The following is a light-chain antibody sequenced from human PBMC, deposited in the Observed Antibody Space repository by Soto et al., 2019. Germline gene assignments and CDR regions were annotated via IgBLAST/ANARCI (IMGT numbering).Light chain of an antibody. V-gene: IGLV1-44*01. Sequence: QSALTQPPSASGTPGQRVTISCSGSSSNIGSNTVDWYQHLPRTAPKLLIYSNDQRPSGVPDRFSGSKSGTSASLAISGLQSEDEADYYCAAWDDSLNGLVFGTGTKLTVL. CDR2: SND. CDR1: SSNIGSNT. J-gene: IGLJ1*01. CDR3: AAWDDSLNGLV.